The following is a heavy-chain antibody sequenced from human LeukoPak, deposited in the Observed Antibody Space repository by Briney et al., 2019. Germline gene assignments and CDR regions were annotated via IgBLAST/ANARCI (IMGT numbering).Heavy chain of an antibody. V-gene: IGHV3-23*01. Sequence: PGGSLRLSCASSGFTFNNYAMTWVRQAPGKGLEWVSSITASGGSTYCADSVKGRFTISRDNSKNTLYLQMNTLRAEDTAVYYCARELPFDYWGQGTLVTVSS. J-gene: IGHJ4*02. CDR1: GFTFNNYA. CDR3: ARELPFDY. CDR2: ITASGGST.